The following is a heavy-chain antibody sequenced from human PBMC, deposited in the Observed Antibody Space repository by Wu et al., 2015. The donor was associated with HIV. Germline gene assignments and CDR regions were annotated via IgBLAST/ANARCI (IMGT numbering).Heavy chain of an antibody. Sequence: QVQLVQSGAEVKKPGSSVKVSCKASGGTFSSYAISWVRQAPGQGLEWMGGIIPIFGTANYAQKFQGRVTMTRDTSITTAYLELSSLTSEDTAVYYCVRGARGMPKGAFEIWGQGTLVIVSS. CDR3: VRGARGMPKGAFEI. CDR2: IIPIFGTA. V-gene: IGHV1-69*05. CDR1: GGTFSSYA. J-gene: IGHJ3*02. D-gene: IGHD3-16*01.